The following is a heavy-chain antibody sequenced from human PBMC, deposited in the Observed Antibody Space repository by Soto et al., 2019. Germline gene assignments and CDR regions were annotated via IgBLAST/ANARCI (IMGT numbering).Heavy chain of an antibody. V-gene: IGHV4-39*01. CDR2: LYYSGST. J-gene: IGHJ1*01. D-gene: IGHD6-6*01. CDR1: GGSVNSNRYY. Sequence: QLQLQESGPGLVKPSETLSLTCTVSGGSVNSNRYYWGWIRQPPGKGLEYIGSLYYSGSTYYNPSLKSRVTIAVDTSKNRCALKLTSVSAADTAVYYCASPGALVARGAEDFQHWGQGTLVTVSS. CDR3: ASPGALVARGAEDFQH.